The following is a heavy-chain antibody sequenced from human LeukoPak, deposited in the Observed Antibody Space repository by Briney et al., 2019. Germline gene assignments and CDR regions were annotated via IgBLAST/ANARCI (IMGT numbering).Heavy chain of an antibody. Sequence: SVKVSCKASGGTFSSYAISWVRQAPGQGLEWMGGTIPIFGTANYAQKFQGRVTITADESTSTAYMGLSSLRSEDTAVYYCARTSREMTTSTGYFDYWGQGTLVTVSS. D-gene: IGHD5-24*01. CDR2: TIPIFGTA. CDR3: ARTSREMTTSTGYFDY. J-gene: IGHJ4*02. CDR1: GGTFSSYA. V-gene: IGHV1-69*13.